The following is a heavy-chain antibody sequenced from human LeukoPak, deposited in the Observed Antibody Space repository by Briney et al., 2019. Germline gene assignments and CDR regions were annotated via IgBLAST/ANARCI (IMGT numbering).Heavy chain of an antibody. CDR3: AKAPPAATNYYYGMDV. D-gene: IGHD2-15*01. V-gene: IGHV3-23*01. CDR1: GFTFNNYA. Sequence: GGSLRLSCAASGFTFNNYAMTWVRQAPGKGLEWVSAVSGRGDGTYYANSVEGRFTISRDNSKNTLYLEMNSLRAEDTAVYHCAKAPPAATNYYYGMDVWGQGTTVTVSS. J-gene: IGHJ6*02. CDR2: VSGRGDGT.